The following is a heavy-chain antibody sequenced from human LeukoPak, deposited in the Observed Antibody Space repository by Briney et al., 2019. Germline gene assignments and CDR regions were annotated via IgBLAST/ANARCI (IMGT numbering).Heavy chain of an antibody. V-gene: IGHV4-4*02. D-gene: IGHD6-13*01. Sequence: SSETLSLTCAVSGSSISSSNWWSWVRQPPGKGLEWIGEIYHSGSTNYNPSLKSRVTISVDKSKNQFSLKLSSVTAADTAVYYCARSRWAREDFDYWGQGTLVTVSS. J-gene: IGHJ4*02. CDR2: IYHSGST. CDR3: ARSRWAREDFDY. CDR1: GSSISSSNW.